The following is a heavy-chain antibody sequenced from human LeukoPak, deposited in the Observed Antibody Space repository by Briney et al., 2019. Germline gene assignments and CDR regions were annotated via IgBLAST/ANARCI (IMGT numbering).Heavy chain of an antibody. Sequence: GGSLRLSCAASGFTFSDYYMSWIRQAPGKGLEWVSYISSSGSTIYYADSVKGRFTISRDNAKNSLYLQKNSLRAEDTAVYYCAREAIDSSGYYYQLNSDYWGQGTLVTVSS. CDR3: AREAIDSSGYYYQLNSDY. D-gene: IGHD3-22*01. J-gene: IGHJ4*02. CDR2: ISSSGSTI. CDR1: GFTFSDYY. V-gene: IGHV3-11*01.